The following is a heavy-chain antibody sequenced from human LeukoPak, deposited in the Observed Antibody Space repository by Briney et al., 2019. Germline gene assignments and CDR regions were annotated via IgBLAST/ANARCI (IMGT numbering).Heavy chain of an antibody. Sequence: GESLKISCKGSGYSFTSYWIGWVRQMPGKGLEWMGIIYPGDSDTRYSPSFQGQVTISADKSISTAYLQWSSLRASDTAMYYCARQPPIVGATTWFDPWGQGTLVTVSS. CDR2: IYPGDSDT. V-gene: IGHV5-51*01. CDR3: ARQPPIVGATTWFDP. CDR1: GYSFTSYW. J-gene: IGHJ5*02. D-gene: IGHD1-26*01.